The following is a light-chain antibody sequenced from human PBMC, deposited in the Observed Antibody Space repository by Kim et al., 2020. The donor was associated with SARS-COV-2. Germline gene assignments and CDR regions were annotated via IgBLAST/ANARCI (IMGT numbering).Light chain of an antibody. CDR1: NIGSKN. V-gene: IGLV3-9*01. J-gene: IGLJ2*01. CDR2: RDG. CDR3: QVWDSSPVI. Sequence: SYELTQPLSVSVALGQTARVTCGGNNIGSKNVHWYQQKPGQAPVLVIYRDGDRPSGIPERFSGSNSGNTATLTISRAQAGDEADYYCQVWDSSPVIFGGGTQLT.